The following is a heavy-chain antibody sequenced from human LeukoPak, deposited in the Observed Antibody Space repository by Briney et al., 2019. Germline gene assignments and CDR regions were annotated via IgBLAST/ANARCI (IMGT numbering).Heavy chain of an antibody. CDR2: ISSSSSTI. CDR3: ARGVEYYYDSSGYYSVY. V-gene: IGHV3-48*04. Sequence: GGSLRLSCAASGFTFSSYSMNWVRQAPGKGLEWVSYISSSSSTIYYADSVKGRFTISRDNAKNSLYLQMNSLRAEDTAVYYCARGVEYYYDSSGYYSVYWGQGTLVTVSS. D-gene: IGHD3-22*01. J-gene: IGHJ4*02. CDR1: GFTFSSYS.